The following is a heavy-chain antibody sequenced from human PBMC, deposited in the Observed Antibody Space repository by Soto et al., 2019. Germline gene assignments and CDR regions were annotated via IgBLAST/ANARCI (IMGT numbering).Heavy chain of an antibody. V-gene: IGHV3-23*01. CDR1: EFSFDDYA. J-gene: IGHJ5*01. CDR3: AKGEALYSSHPWDS. CDR2: ITYTGVST. D-gene: IGHD3-22*01. Sequence: GGSLRLSCAASEFSFDDYAMSWVRQAPGKGLEWVSSITYTGVSTYYADSVKGRFTISRDNSRDTLFLQMNGLRVEDTAIYYCAKGEALYSSHPWDSWGHGTLVTVSS.